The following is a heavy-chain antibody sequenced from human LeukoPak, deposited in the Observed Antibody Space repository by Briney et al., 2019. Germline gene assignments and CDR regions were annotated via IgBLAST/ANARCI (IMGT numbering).Heavy chain of an antibody. CDR2: IYYSGST. J-gene: IGHJ5*02. D-gene: IGHD1-20*01. Sequence: SETLSLTCTVSGGSVSSSSYYWGWIRQPPGKGLEWIGSIYYSGSTYYNPSLKSRVTISVDTSKNQFSLKLYSMTAADTAVYYCATYGYTWGPLDPWGQGTLVTVSS. CDR3: ATYGYTWGPLDP. CDR1: GGSVSSSSYY. V-gene: IGHV4-39*07.